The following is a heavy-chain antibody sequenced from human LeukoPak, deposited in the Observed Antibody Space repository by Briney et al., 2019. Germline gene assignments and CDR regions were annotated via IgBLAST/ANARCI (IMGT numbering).Heavy chain of an antibody. D-gene: IGHD6-19*01. Sequence: GGSLRLSCAASGFTFSSYAMSWVRQAPGEGLEWVSAISGSGGSTYYADSVKGRFTISRDNSKNTLYLQMNSLRAEDTAVYYCARGTPSSSGWLYYGMDVWGQGTTVTVSS. CDR2: ISGSGGST. V-gene: IGHV3-23*01. CDR1: GFTFSSYA. J-gene: IGHJ6*02. CDR3: ARGTPSSSGWLYYGMDV.